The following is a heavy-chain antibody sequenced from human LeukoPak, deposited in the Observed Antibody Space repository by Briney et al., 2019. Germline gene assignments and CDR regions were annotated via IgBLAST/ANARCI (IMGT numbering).Heavy chain of an antibody. CDR3: ARAIAVAGRFDY. CDR1: GYTFTSYG. J-gene: IGHJ4*02. V-gene: IGHV1-18*01. Sequence: ASVKVSCKASGYTFTSYGISWVRQAPGQGLEWMGWISAYNGNTNYAQKLQGRVTMTTDTSTSTAYMEVSSLRSEDTAVYYCARAIAVAGRFDYWGQGTLVTVSS. CDR2: ISAYNGNT. D-gene: IGHD6-19*01.